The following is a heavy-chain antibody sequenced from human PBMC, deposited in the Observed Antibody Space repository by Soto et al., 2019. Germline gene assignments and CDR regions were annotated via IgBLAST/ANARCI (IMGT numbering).Heavy chain of an antibody. CDR1: GYTFTSYG. Sequence: QVQLVQSGAEVKKPGASVKVSCKASGYTFTSYGISWVRQAPGQGLEWMGWISAYNGNTNYAQKLQGRVAMTTDTSTSTAYMELRSLRSDDTAVYYCARDAPITYGSGTNWFDPWGQGTLVTVSS. D-gene: IGHD3-10*01. CDR2: ISAYNGNT. J-gene: IGHJ5*02. V-gene: IGHV1-18*01. CDR3: ARDAPITYGSGTNWFDP.